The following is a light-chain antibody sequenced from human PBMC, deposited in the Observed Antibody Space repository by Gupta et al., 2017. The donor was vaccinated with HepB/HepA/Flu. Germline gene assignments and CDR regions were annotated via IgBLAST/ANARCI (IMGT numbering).Light chain of an antibody. CDR2: GTS. V-gene: IGKV3-15*01. CDR1: QRFSRN. Sequence: EIVMTHSPATLSVSRRARVTLSCRASQRFSRNIAWYQQRPGQAPRLLIFGTSMRATGIPDRFSGSGSGTEFSLTISSLQSEDFATYYCQVDNNWPWTFGQGTKLEIK. CDR3: QVDNNWPWT. J-gene: IGKJ1*01.